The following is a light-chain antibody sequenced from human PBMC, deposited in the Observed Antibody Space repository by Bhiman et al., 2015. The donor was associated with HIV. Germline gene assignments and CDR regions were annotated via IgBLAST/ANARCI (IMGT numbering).Light chain of an antibody. V-gene: IGLV2-14*03. J-gene: IGLJ1*01. Sequence: QSALTQPASVSASPGQSIRISCTGTNNDVGGYNFVAWYRQYPGSSPQVVIYDVDKRPSGISRRFFGSRSGNTATLTISGLQAEDEADYYCCSYTSRSTYVFGTGTKVTVL. CDR2: DVD. CDR1: NNDVGGYNF. CDR3: CSYTSRSTYV.